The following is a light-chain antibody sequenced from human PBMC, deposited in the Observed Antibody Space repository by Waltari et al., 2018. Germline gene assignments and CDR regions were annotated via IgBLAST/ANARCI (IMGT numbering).Light chain of an antibody. CDR1: QNIGKY. CDR2: AAS. V-gene: IGKV1-39*01. Sequence: DIQMTQSPSSLSASIGDRVTITCRASQNIGKYLNWYQHKPGKAPKLLIYAASSLLSGVPSRFSGSGSGTDFTFTISSLQPEDFATYYCQQSSSTPQSTFGLGTRLEIK. J-gene: IGKJ5*01. CDR3: QQSSSTPQST.